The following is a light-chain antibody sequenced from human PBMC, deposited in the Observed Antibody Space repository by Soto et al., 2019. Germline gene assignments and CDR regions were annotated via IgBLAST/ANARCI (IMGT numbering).Light chain of an antibody. Sequence: QSALTQPASVSGSPGQSITISCTGARTDVDGYDYVTWYQQHPGQAPKLMIYDVNNRPSGVFHRFSGSKSGDTASLTISGLQAEDDADYYCSSYTASAPFYIFGTGTKLTVL. CDR3: SSYTASAPFYI. V-gene: IGLV2-14*03. CDR1: RTDVDGYDY. J-gene: IGLJ1*01. CDR2: DVN.